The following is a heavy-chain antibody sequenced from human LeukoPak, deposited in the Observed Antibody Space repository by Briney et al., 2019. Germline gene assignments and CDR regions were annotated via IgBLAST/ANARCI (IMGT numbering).Heavy chain of an antibody. CDR3: ARRNWNYTPYYYYYMDV. D-gene: IGHD1-7*01. J-gene: IGHJ6*03. CDR1: GGSISSYY. V-gene: IGHV4-4*07. Sequence: SETLSLTCTVSGGSISSYYWSWIRQPAGKGLEWIGRIYTSGSTNYNPSLKSRVTMSVDTSKNQFSLKLSSVTAADTAVYYCARRNWNYTPYYYYYMDVWGKGTTVTVSS. CDR2: IYTSGST.